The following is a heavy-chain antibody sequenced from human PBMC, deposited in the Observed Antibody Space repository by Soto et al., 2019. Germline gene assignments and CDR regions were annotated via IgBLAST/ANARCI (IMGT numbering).Heavy chain of an antibody. J-gene: IGHJ4*02. V-gene: IGHV5-10-1*01. Sequence: PGESLKISCKGSGFSYTSYWITWVRQMPGKGLEWMGRIDPGGSETKYSPSFEGHVTISVTKSITTVFLQWSSLRASDTAMYYCARQIYDSDTGPNFQYYFDSWGQGTPVTVSS. CDR3: ARQIYDSDTGPNFQYYFDS. CDR2: IDPGGSET. CDR1: GFSYTSYW. D-gene: IGHD3-22*01.